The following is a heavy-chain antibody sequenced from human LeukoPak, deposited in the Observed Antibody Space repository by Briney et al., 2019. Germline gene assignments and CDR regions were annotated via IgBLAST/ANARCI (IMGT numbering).Heavy chain of an antibody. J-gene: IGHJ5*02. V-gene: IGHV4-34*01. Sequence: SETLSLTCAVSGGSFSGYYWSWIRQPPGKGLEWIGEINHSGSTNYNPSLKSRVTISVDTSKNQFSLKLSSVTVADTAVYYCARVGVVVPAAIRWFDPWGQGTLVTVSS. CDR3: ARVGVVVPAAIRWFDP. CDR1: GGSFSGYY. CDR2: INHSGST. D-gene: IGHD2-2*01.